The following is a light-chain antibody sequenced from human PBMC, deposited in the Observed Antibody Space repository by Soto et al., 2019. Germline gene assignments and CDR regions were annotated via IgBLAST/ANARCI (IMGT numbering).Light chain of an antibody. CDR1: KLGDKY. CDR2: QHS. V-gene: IGLV3-1*01. CDR3: QAWDSSTDVV. Sequence: SYELTQPPSVSVSPGQTASITCSGAKLGDKYACWYQQKPGQSPVLVIYQHSKRPSGIPERFSGSNSGNTATLTISGTQAMDEADYYCQAWDSSTDVVFGGGTQLTVL. J-gene: IGLJ2*01.